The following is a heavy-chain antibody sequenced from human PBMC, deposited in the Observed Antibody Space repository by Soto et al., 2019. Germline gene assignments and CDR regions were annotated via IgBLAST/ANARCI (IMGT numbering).Heavy chain of an antibody. CDR2: IYPGDSDT. J-gene: IGHJ6*02. V-gene: IGHV5-51*01. CDR3: ARLEVADVQYYYYALDV. D-gene: IGHD6-19*01. Sequence: GESLKISCKGSGYSFTSYWIAWVRQMPGKGLEWMGIIYPGDSDTRYSPSFQGQVTISADRSISTAYLQWSSLKASDTAMYYCARLEVADVQYYYYALDVWGQGTTVTVSS. CDR1: GYSFTSYW.